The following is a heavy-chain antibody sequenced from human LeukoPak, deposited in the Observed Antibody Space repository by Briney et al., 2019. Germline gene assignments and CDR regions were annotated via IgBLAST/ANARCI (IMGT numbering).Heavy chain of an antibody. J-gene: IGHJ4*02. CDR3: AKAPVTTCRGAYCYPFDY. CDR2: IKQDGTDK. V-gene: IGHV3-7*03. CDR1: GFTFSSYW. Sequence: GGSLRLSCAASGFTFSSYWMSWVRQAPGKGLEWVANIKQDGTDKYYVDSVKGRFTISRDSSKNTLFLQMNRLRPEDAAVYYCAKAPVTTCRGAYCYPFDYWGQGTLVTVSS. D-gene: IGHD2-21*01.